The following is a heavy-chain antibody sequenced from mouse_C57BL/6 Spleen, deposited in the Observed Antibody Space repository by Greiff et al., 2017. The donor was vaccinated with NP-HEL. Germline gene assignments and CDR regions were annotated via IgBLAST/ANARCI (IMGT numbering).Heavy chain of an antibody. J-gene: IGHJ1*03. CDR2: IYPGDGDT. V-gene: IGHV1-80*01. D-gene: IGHD2-1*01. CDR3: ARGEGNYVYWYFDV. CDR1: GYAFSSYW. Sequence: VQVVESGAELVKPGASVKISCKASGYAFSSYWMNWVKQRPGKGLEWIGQIYPGDGDTNYNGKFKGKATLTADKSSSTAYMQLSSLTSEDSAVYFCARGEGNYVYWYFDVWGTGTTVTVSS.